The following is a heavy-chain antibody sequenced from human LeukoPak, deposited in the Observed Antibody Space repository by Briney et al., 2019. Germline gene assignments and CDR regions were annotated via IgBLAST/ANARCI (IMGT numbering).Heavy chain of an antibody. V-gene: IGHV4-59*01. CDR3: ARGKTYFDL. J-gene: IGHJ2*01. Sequence: SETLSLTCTVSGVSISSYYWSWIRQPPGKGLESIEYIYNSGSTNYNPSLKSRLTISVDTSKNQFSLKLSSVTAADTAVYYCARGKTYFDLWGRGTLVTVSS. CDR1: GVSISSYY. CDR2: IYNSGST.